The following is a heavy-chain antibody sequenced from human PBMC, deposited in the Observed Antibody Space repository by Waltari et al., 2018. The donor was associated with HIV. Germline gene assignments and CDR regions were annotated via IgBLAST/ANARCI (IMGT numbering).Heavy chain of an antibody. J-gene: IGHJ4*02. Sequence: QVQLHQSGAGLLKPSETLSLTCTVSGGSFSGYYWSWIRQPPGQGLEWIGEVNHSGNINYNPSLKSRLIISVDTSKSQFSLRLKSVTAADTAVYYCSREGYGGNPANDFDFWGQGTLVSVSS. V-gene: IGHV4-34*01. D-gene: IGHD2-15*01. CDR3: SREGYGGNPANDFDF. CDR2: VNHSGNI. CDR1: GGSFSGYY.